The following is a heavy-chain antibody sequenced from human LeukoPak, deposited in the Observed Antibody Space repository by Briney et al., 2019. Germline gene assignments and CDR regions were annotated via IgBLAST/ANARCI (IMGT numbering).Heavy chain of an antibody. D-gene: IGHD3-3*01. J-gene: IGHJ4*02. V-gene: IGHV3-23*01. Sequence: GGSLRLSCAASGFTFSSYAMSWVRQAPGKGLEWVSAISGSGGSTYYADSVKGRFTISRDNSKNTLYLQMNSLRAEDTAVYYCAKVPIFGVVIKSHFDYWGQGTLVTVSS. CDR1: GFTFSSYA. CDR2: ISGSGGST. CDR3: AKVPIFGVVIKSHFDY.